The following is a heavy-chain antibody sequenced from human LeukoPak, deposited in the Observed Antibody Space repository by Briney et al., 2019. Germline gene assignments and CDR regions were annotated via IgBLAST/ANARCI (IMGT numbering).Heavy chain of an antibody. J-gene: IGHJ4*02. CDR2: ISSNGGST. D-gene: IGHD2-2*01. CDR3: ARAGSSSTSWIFDY. V-gene: IGHV3-64*01. CDR1: GFTFSSYA. Sequence: GALRLSCAASGFTFSSYAMHWVRQAPGKGLEYVSAISSNGGSTYYANSAKGRFTISRDNSKNTLYLQMGSLRAEDMAVYYCARAGSSSTSWIFDYWGQGTLVTVSS.